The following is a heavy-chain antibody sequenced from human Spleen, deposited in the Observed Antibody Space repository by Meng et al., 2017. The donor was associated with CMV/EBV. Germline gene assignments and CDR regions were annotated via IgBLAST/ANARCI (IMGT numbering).Heavy chain of an antibody. Sequence: AASGFSFSDYAMNWVRQAPGKGLEWVSAIDGTDGSTYYADSVKGRFTISRDNSENTLYLQMNSLRAEDTAVYYCAKRPSSRGNWFDPWGQGTLVTVSS. CDR1: GFSFSDYA. CDR2: IDGTDGST. D-gene: IGHD6-13*01. V-gene: IGHV3-23*01. J-gene: IGHJ5*02. CDR3: AKRPSSRGNWFDP.